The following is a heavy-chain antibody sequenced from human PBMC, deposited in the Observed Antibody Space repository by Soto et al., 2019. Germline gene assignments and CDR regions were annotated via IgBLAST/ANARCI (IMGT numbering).Heavy chain of an antibody. D-gene: IGHD5-12*01. V-gene: IGHV4-4*02. CDR3: ARVLPGSTMGYFDY. CDR2: IYHSGST. Sequence: SETLSLTCAVSGGSISSSNWWSWVRQPPGKGLEWIGEIYHSGSTNYNPSLKSRVTISVDKSKNQFSLKLSSVTAADTAVYYCARVLPGSTMGYFDYWGQGTLVTSPQ. J-gene: IGHJ4*02. CDR1: GGSISSSNW.